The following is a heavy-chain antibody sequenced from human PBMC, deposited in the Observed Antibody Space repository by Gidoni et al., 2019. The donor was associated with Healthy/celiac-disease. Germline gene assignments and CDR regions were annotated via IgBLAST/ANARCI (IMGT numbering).Heavy chain of an antibody. V-gene: IGHV3-30-3*01. CDR2: IAYDGSNK. CDR3: AREIMGVGYDFWSGYYSAFDI. CDR1: GFTFSSYA. Sequence: QVQLVESGGGVVQPGRSLRLSCAASGFTFSSYALHWVRRAPGKGLGWGACIAYDGSNKYYADSVKGRFTISRDKSKNTLYLQMNSLRAEDTAVYYCAREIMGVGYDFWSGYYSAFDIWGQGTMVTVSS. J-gene: IGHJ3*02. D-gene: IGHD3-3*01.